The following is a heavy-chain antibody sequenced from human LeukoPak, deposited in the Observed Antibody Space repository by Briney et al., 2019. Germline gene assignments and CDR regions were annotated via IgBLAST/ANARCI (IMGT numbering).Heavy chain of an antibody. J-gene: IGHJ4*02. D-gene: IGHD3-22*01. CDR2: IYTSGST. V-gene: IGHV4-4*07. Sequence: SETLSLTCTVSGGSNSSYYWSWIRQPAGEGLEWIGRIYTSGSTNYNPSLKSRVTMSVGTSKNQSSLKLSSVTAADPAVYYCARDVTPSYYDSGGYSPILDYWGQGTLVTVSS. CDR3: ARDVTPSYYDSGGYSPILDY. CDR1: GGSNSSYY.